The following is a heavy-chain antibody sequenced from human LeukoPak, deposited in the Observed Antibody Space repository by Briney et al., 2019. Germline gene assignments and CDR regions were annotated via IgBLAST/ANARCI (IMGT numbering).Heavy chain of an antibody. D-gene: IGHD3-22*01. Sequence: ASVKVSCKASGYPFTSYAMHWVRQAPGQRLEWMGWINAGNGNTKYSQKFQGRVTITRDTSASAAYMELSSLRSEDTAVYYCARDLSVVIRVFDYWGQGTLVTVSS. J-gene: IGHJ4*02. CDR3: ARDLSVVIRVFDY. CDR2: INAGNGNT. CDR1: GYPFTSYA. V-gene: IGHV1-3*01.